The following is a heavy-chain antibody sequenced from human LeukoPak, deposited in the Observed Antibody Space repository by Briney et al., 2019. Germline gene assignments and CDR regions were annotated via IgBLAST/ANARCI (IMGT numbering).Heavy chain of an antibody. J-gene: IGHJ4*02. D-gene: IGHD6-19*01. CDR2: ISSTSGTI. CDR3: AVTFHGEWLFRKSFDY. Sequence: GGSLRLSCAASGFTFSSYSMNWVRQAPGKGLEWLSYISSTSGTIYYADSVKGRFTISRDNAKNSLYLRMNSLRDEDTAVYYCAVTFHGEWLFRKSFDYWGQGTLVTVSS. V-gene: IGHV3-48*02. CDR1: GFTFSSYS.